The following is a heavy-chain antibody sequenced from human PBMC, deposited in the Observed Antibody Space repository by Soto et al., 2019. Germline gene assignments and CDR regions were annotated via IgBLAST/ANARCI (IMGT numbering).Heavy chain of an antibody. CDR1: GFTFSSYA. CDR2: ISGSGGST. CDR3: AIDTVPHGFWSGYYTYFDY. V-gene: IGHV3-23*01. D-gene: IGHD3-3*01. J-gene: IGHJ4*02. Sequence: PGGSLRLSCAASGFTFSSYAMSWVRQAPGKGLEWVSAISGSGGSTYYADSVKGRFTISRDNSKNTLYLQMNSLRAEETAVYYCAIDTVPHGFWSGYYTYFDYGGQRTLVTVSS.